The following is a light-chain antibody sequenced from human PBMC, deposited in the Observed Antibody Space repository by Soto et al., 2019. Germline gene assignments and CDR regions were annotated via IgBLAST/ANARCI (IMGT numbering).Light chain of an antibody. J-gene: IGKJ4*01. Sequence: DIVMTQYPHSLAVSLGERATINCKSSQRVLHTSYTKNYLAWYQQKPGHPPKVLIYWASTRESGVPDRFSGSGSGTDFTLTISDLQAEDVADYYCQQSYSSPLTFGGGTKVEIK. V-gene: IGKV4-1*01. CDR2: WAS. CDR1: QRVLHTSYTKNY. CDR3: QQSYSSPLT.